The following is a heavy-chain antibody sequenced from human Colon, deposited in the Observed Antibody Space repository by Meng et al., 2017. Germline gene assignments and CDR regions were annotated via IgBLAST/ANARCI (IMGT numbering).Heavy chain of an antibody. V-gene: IGHV3-74*03. D-gene: IGHD3-10*01. CDR2: INNDVGNT. J-gene: IGHJ6*02. Sequence: ESLKISCVVSGLTFSNDRMHWVCHAPGEGLVWVSYINNDVGNTKYADSVRGRFTISRDNAKNILYLKMNSLRAEDTAVYYCTKIPGSYASGTLKNVWGQGITVTVSS. CDR1: GLTFSNDR. CDR3: TKIPGSYASGTLKNV.